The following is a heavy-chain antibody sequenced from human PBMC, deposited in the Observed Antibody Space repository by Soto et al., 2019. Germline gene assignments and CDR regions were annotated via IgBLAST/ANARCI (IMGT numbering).Heavy chain of an antibody. CDR1: GGSISSSSYY. J-gene: IGHJ4*02. CDR2: IYYSGST. V-gene: IGHV4-39*01. D-gene: IGHD3-10*01. CDR3: ARPGNYYCSGSSRYYFAY. Sequence: SETLSLTCTVSGGSISSSSYYWGWIRQPPGKGLEWIGSIYYSGSTYYNPSLKSRVTISVDTSKNQFSLKLSSVTAADTAMYYCARPGNYYCSGSSRYYFAYWGQGTLVPVSS.